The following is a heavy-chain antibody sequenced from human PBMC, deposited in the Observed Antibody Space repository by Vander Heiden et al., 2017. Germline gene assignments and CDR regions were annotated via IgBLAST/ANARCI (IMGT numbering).Heavy chain of an antibody. CDR1: GFTFSRYA. J-gene: IGHJ4*02. D-gene: IGHD6-13*01. CDR3: ARDRAHIAAAGTDY. CDR2: ISYDGSNK. V-gene: IGHV3-30*04. Sequence: QVQLVESGGGVVQPGRSLRLSCAASGFTFSRYAMHWVRQAPGKGLEWVAVISYDGSNKYYADSVKGRFTISRDNSKNTLYLQMNSLRAEDTAVYYCARDRAHIAAAGTDYWGQGTLVTVSS.